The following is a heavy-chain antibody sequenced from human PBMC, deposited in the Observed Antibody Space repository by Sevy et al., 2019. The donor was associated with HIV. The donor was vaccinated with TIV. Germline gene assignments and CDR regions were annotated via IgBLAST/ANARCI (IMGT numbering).Heavy chain of an antibody. Sequence: ASVKVSCKASGYTFDSYGISWVRQAPGQGLEYMGWIGPYNGNIKYAQNIQDRVTMTTDSSTSTAYMGLSSLGSDDTAVYFCARISTPRGKFNWFDPWGQGTLVTVSS. D-gene: IGHD3-10*01. V-gene: IGHV1-18*01. CDR2: IGPYNGNI. CDR1: GYTFDSYG. CDR3: ARISTPRGKFNWFDP. J-gene: IGHJ5*02.